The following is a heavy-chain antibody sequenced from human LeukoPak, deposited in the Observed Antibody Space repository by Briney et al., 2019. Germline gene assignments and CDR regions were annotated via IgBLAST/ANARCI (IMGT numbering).Heavy chain of an antibody. D-gene: IGHD3-10*01. V-gene: IGHV4-38-2*02. CDR2: IYHSGST. Sequence: SETLSLTCTVAGYSISSGYYWGWIRQPPGKGLEWIGSIYHSGSTYYNPSLKSRVTISVDTSKNQFSLKLSSVTAADTAVYYCARDSGTTGEVKFDPWGQGTLVTVSS. CDR1: GYSISSGYY. CDR3: ARDSGTTGEVKFDP. J-gene: IGHJ5*02.